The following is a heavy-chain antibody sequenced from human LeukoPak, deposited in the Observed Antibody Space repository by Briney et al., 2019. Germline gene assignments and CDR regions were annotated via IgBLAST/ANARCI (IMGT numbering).Heavy chain of an antibody. CDR3: ARLGARQMLEY. Sequence: GGSLRLSCAASEFTFSSYWMNWVRQAPGKGLEWVANIKQDGGQIYYLESVKGRFTVSRDNAKNSLYLQMNSLRAEDTAVYYCARLGARQMLEYWGQGTLVTVSS. CDR1: EFTFSSYW. J-gene: IGHJ4*02. CDR2: IKQDGGQI. V-gene: IGHV3-7*01. D-gene: IGHD4-17*01.